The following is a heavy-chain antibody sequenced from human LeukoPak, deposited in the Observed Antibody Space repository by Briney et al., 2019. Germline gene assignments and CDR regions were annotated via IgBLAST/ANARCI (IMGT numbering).Heavy chain of an antibody. CDR1: GGSVSSGSYY. CDR3: ARDSFGTGTGTTQGMDV. J-gene: IGHJ6*04. Sequence: PSETLSLTCTVSGGSVSSGSYYWSWIRQPPGKGLEWIGYIYYSGSTNYNPSLKSRVTISVDTSKSQFSLKLSSVTAADTAVYYCARDSFGTGTGTTQGMDVWGKGTTVTVSS. CDR2: IYYSGST. D-gene: IGHD1-1*01. V-gene: IGHV4-61*01.